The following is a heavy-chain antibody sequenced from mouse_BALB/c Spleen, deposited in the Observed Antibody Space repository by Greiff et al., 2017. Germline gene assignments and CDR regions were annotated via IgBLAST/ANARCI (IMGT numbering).Heavy chain of an antibody. D-gene: IGHD2-3*01. CDR1: GFTFSSFG. Sequence: EVKLVESGGGLVKPGGSLKLSCAASGFTFSSFGMHWVRQAPEKGLEWVAYISSGSSTIYYADTVKGRFTISRDNPKNTLFLQMTSLRSEDTAMYYCARFGYYAYYAMDYWGQGTSVTVSS. J-gene: IGHJ4*01. CDR2: ISSGSSTI. CDR3: ARFGYYAYYAMDY. V-gene: IGHV5-17*02.